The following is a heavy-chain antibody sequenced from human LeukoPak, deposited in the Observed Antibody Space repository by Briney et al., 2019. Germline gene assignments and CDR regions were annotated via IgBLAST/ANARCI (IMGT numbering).Heavy chain of an antibody. D-gene: IGHD7-27*01. CDR3: ARRRNGEFNIDY. Sequence: GGSLKIFRKGSGYSFTSYWVGWVRQMPGKSPGRMGIIYPGDSDTRYSPSFQGQVTISADKSISTAYLQWSSLKASDTAMYYCARRRNGEFNIDYWGQGTLVTVSS. CDR2: IYPGDSDT. J-gene: IGHJ4*02. V-gene: IGHV5-51*01. CDR1: GYSFTSYW.